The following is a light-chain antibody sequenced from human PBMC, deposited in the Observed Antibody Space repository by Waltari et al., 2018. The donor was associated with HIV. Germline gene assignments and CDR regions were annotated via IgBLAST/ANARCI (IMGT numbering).Light chain of an antibody. V-gene: IGLV4-60*03. CDR2: VEPSGGF. CDR1: AGFQPNI. J-gene: IGLJ2*01. CDR3: ETWDSTVRV. Sequence: PVLTQPSSASASLGSSVILPCTRSAGFQPNILTWHQKRPDRAPQFLMKVEPSGGFNRGSGVSHRFSASASGGDRTLTISNLQSEDEADYFCETWDSTVRVFGDGTRVTVL.